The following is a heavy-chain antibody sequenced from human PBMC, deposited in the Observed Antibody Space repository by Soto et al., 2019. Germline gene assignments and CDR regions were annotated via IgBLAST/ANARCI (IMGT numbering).Heavy chain of an antibody. D-gene: IGHD3-22*01. CDR2: IYYSGST. CDR1: CGSISSYY. Sequence: SETLSLTCTVSCGSISSYYWSWVRQPPGKGLEWIGYIYYSGSTNYNPSLKSRVTISVDTSKNQFSLKLSSVTAADTAVYYCAREGGLYDSSGYLAFDIWGQGTMVTVS. CDR3: AREGGLYDSSGYLAFDI. V-gene: IGHV4-59*01. J-gene: IGHJ3*02.